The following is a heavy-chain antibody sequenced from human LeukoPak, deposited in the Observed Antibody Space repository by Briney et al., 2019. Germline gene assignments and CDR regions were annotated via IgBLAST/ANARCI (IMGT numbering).Heavy chain of an antibody. CDR2: ISYGGSNK. CDR1: GSTFSSYA. Sequence: GRTLRLSCAASGSTFSSYAMHWVRQAPGKGLEWVAVISYGGSNKDYADSVKGRFTISRDNSKNTLYLQMNSLRAEDTAVYFCARDLVECGGGSCPTQGAYGMDVWGQGATVTISS. CDR3: ARDLVECGGGSCPTQGAYGMDV. J-gene: IGHJ6*02. D-gene: IGHD2-15*01. V-gene: IGHV3-30-3*01.